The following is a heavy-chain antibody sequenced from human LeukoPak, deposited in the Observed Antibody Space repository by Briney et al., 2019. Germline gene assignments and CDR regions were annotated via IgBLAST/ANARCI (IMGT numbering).Heavy chain of an antibody. J-gene: IGHJ4*02. CDR2: FTSMSRTI. D-gene: IGHD6-13*01. CDR1: GFTFSSYA. V-gene: IGHV3-21*01. Sequence: GGSLRLSCAASGFTFSSYAMSWVRQALGKGLEWVSSFTSMSRTIYYADPVKGRFTISRDDAKKSLYLQMNSLRVEDTAVYYCARRGLNSSSWRIDYWGQGSLVTVSS. CDR3: ARRGLNSSSWRIDY.